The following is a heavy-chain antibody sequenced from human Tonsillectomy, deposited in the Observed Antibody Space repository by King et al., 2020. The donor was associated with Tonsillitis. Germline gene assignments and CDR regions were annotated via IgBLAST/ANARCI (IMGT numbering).Heavy chain of an antibody. J-gene: IGHJ6*02. CDR3: ARDGDYYGSGSYRSPYCSYGMDV. CDR1: GGSVSSGSYY. Sequence: QLQESGPGLVKPSETLSLTCTVSGGSVSSGSYYWSWIRQPPGKGLEWIGYIYYSGSTNYNPSLKSRVTISVDTSKNQFSLKLSSVTAADTAVYYCARDGDYYGSGSYRSPYCSYGMDVWGQGTTVTVSS. CDR2: IYYSGST. D-gene: IGHD3-10*01. V-gene: IGHV4-61*01.